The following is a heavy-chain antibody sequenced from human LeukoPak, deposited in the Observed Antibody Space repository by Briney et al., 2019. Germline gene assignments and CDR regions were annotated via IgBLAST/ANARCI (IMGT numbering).Heavy chain of an antibody. CDR2: FSYSGST. J-gene: IGHJ4*02. CDR1: GGSISSYY. V-gene: IGHV4-59*01. Sequence: PSETLSLTCTVSGGSISSYYWNWIRQPPGKGLEWIGYFSYSGSTNYNPSLKSRVTISVDTSKNQFSLKLTSVTAADTAVYYCARGRRHGYNYCSDYWGQGTLVTVSS. D-gene: IGHD5-24*01. CDR3: ARGRRHGYNYCSDY.